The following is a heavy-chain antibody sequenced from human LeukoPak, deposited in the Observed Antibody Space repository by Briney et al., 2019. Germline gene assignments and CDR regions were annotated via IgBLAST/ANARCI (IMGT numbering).Heavy chain of an antibody. J-gene: IGHJ4*02. V-gene: IGHV1-2*02. CDR3: ARAHDYGDYAFDY. D-gene: IGHD4-17*01. CDR2: INPNSGGT. CDR1: GYSFTGYY. Sequence: ASVKVSCKASGYSFTGYYMHWVRQAPGQGLEWMGWINPNSGGTNYAQKFQGRVTMTRDTSISTAYMELSRLRSEDTAVYYCARAHDYGDYAFDYWGQGTLVTVSS.